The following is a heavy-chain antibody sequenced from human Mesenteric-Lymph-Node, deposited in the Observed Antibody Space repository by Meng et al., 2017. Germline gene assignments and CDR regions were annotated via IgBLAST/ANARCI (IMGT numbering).Heavy chain of an antibody. V-gene: IGHV3-21*01. CDR3: ARSRGGDLYGMDV. CDR1: GFTFSSYE. CDR2: ISSSSSYI. Sequence: GESLKISCVTSGFTFSSYEMNWVRQAPGKGLEWVSSISSSSSYIYYADSVKGRFTISRDNAKNSLYLQMNSLRAEDTAVYYCARSRGGDLYGMDVWGQGTTVTVSS. D-gene: IGHD2-21*02. J-gene: IGHJ6*02.